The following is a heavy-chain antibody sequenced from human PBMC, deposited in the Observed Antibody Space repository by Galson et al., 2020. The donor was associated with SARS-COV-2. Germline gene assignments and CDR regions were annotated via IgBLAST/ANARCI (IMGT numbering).Heavy chain of an antibody. CDR1: GFRLSDHY. CDR2: SRHKANSYTT. J-gene: IGHJ6*02. Sequence: GGSLRLSCAASGFRLSDHYMDWVRQAPGKGLEWVGRSRHKANSYTTEYAAFVKGRFTISRDDSKNSLYLQMNSLKTEDTALYYCARDWGYCSGGSCYYYGMDVWGQGTTVTVSS. V-gene: IGHV3-72*01. CDR3: ARDWGYCSGGSCYYYGMDV. D-gene: IGHD2-15*01.